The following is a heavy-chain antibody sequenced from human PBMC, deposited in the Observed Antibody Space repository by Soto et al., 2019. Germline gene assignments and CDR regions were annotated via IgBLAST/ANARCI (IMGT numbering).Heavy chain of an antibody. CDR1: GYTFPSYD. Sequence: ASVKVSCKASGYTFPSYDINWVRQATGQGLEWMGVINPSGGSTSYAQKFHVRVTMTRDTSTSTVYMELSSLRSEDTAVYYCARDFSPAVVTPDKQKFDYWGQGTLVTVSS. CDR3: ARDFSPAVVTPDKQKFDY. V-gene: IGHV1-46*01. D-gene: IGHD2-15*01. CDR2: INPSGGST. J-gene: IGHJ4*02.